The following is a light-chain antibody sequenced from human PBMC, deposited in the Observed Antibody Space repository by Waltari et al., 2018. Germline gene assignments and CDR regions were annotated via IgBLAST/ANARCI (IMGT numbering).Light chain of an antibody. CDR1: NNNVGNQG. Sequence: QAGLTQPPSVSKDLRQTATLTCTGNNNNVGNQGAACLQLHPAHPPKFLPYRKNNRPSGISERFSASRSGNTASLTITGLQPEDEADYYCSAWETSLSAWVFGGGTRLTVV. J-gene: IGLJ3*02. V-gene: IGLV10-54*01. CDR3: SAWETSLSAWV. CDR2: RKN.